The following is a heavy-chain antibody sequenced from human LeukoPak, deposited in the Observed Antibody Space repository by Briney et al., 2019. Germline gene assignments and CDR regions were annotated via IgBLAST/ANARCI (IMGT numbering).Heavy chain of an antibody. J-gene: IGHJ4*02. Sequence: GGSLRLSCAVSGFTVSSNYMSWVRQAPGKGLEWVSVIYSAGITYYADSVKDRFIISRDNSENTLYLELNSLRAEDTAVYYCARDRPYFEYWGQETLVTVSS. CDR1: GFTVSSNY. V-gene: IGHV3-66*01. CDR3: ARDRPYFEY. CDR2: IYSAGIT. D-gene: IGHD6-6*01.